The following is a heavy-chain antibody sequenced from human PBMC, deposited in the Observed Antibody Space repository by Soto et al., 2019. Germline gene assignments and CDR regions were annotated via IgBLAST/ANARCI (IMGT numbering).Heavy chain of an antibody. D-gene: IGHD5-18*01. Sequence: GTSVEVTWKESGLTFASCAGRCVRQARGQRLEWIGWIVVGSSNTNYAQKFQERVTITRDMSTSTAYMELSSLRSEDTAVYYCAADQDTAMVYDAFDIWGQRTMVP. J-gene: IGHJ3*02. CDR1: GLTFASCA. CDR3: AADQDTAMVYDAFDI. CDR2: IVVGSSNT. V-gene: IGHV1-58*01.